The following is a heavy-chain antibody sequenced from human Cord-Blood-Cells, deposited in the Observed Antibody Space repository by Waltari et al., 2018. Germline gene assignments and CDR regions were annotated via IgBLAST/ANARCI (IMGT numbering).Heavy chain of an antibody. V-gene: IGHV1-8*01. CDR2: MNPNSGNT. CDR3: ARGRKAGYSSSWYWFDP. CDR1: GYTFNIYD. Sequence: QVQLVQSGAEVKKHGASVKVSCKASGYTFNIYDINWVRPATGQGLEWMGWMNPNSGNTGYAQKVQGRVTMTRNTSISTAYMELSSLRSEDTAVYYCARGRKAGYSSSWYWFDPWGQGTLVTVSS. D-gene: IGHD6-13*01. J-gene: IGHJ5*02.